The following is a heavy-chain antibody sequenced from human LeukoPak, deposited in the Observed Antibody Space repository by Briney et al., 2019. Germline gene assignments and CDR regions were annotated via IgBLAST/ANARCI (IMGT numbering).Heavy chain of an antibody. Sequence: GGSLRLSCAASGFTFSSYAMSWVRQAPGKGLEWVSTISGSGGSTYYADSVKGRFTISRDNSKNTLYLQMNSLRAEDTAVYYCAKGPRYSVSPGMDVWGQGTTVTVSS. CDR1: GFTFSSYA. D-gene: IGHD3-16*02. J-gene: IGHJ6*02. CDR2: ISGSGGST. V-gene: IGHV3-23*01. CDR3: AKGPRYSVSPGMDV.